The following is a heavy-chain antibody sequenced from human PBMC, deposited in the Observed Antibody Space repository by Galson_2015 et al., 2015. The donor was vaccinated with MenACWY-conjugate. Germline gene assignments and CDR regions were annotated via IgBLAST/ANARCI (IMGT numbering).Heavy chain of an antibody. Sequence: SLRLSCAAPGFTISSYWMTWVRQAPGKGLEWVANIKQDGSATYYVDSVKGRFTISRDNAKNSLYLQVSSLRVEDTAVYFCATLVTNSVYEDYWGPGTLVTVSS. CDR2: IKQDGSAT. CDR1: GFTISSYW. V-gene: IGHV3-7*03. J-gene: IGHJ4*02. D-gene: IGHD2-8*01. CDR3: ATLVTNSVYEDY.